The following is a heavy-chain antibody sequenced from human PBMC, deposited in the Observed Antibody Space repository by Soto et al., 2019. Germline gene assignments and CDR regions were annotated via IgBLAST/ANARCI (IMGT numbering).Heavy chain of an antibody. V-gene: IGHV1-69*01. J-gene: IGHJ6*02. CDR1: GGTFINYA. CDR2: IIPLFDTT. D-gene: IGHD6-19*01. CDR3: VRLIVGVAGNKDHYYSAIDV. Sequence: QVQLVQSGAEVKKPGSSVKVSCEASGGTFINYAFTWVRQAPGQGLEWMGGIIPLFDTTNYAQRFQGRVTITAEESTSTAYMELSSLRSEDTAVYFCVRLIVGVAGNKDHYYSAIDVWGQGTTVIVSS.